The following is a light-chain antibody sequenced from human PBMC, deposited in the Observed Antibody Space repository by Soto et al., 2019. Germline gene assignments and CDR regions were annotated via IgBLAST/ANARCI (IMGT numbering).Light chain of an antibody. J-gene: IGKJ1*01. V-gene: IGKV3-20*01. CDR2: GAS. CDR1: QSVSSSF. Sequence: EIVLTQSPGTLSLSPWERATLSCRASQSVSSSFLAWYQQKPGQDPRILIYGASSRSTGIPDRLSGSGAGTAFTLTISRLVPEDFAVYYCQQHGSSPPWTFGQGTKVEIK. CDR3: QQHGSSPPWT.